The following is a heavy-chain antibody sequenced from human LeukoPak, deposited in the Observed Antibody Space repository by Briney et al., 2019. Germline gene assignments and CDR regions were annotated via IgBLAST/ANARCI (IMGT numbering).Heavy chain of an antibody. CDR1: GFTFDEYD. CDR2: IHWNGT. J-gene: IGHJ5*02. V-gene: IGHV3-20*04. Sequence: GGSLRLSCAASGFTFDEYDMTWVRQVPGKGLEWVSGIHWNGTSDAESVKGRFTISRDNAKNSVYLQMNSLRPEDTAFYYCARLLKFYDFSFDPWGQGTLVTVSS. CDR3: ARLLKFYDFSFDP. D-gene: IGHD3-3*01.